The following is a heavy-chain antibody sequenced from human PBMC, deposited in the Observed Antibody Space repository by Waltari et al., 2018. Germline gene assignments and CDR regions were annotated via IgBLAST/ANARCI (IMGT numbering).Heavy chain of an antibody. V-gene: IGHV3-48*03. CDR1: GFTFSSYD. D-gene: IGHD3-3*01. CDR3: ARGGGSITICGVVSENMDV. CDR2: LCISGSTI. J-gene: IGHJ6*03. Sequence: EVQLVESGGGLVQPGGSLRLSCAASGFTFSSYDMNWVRKAPGKGLDWFSYLCISGSTIYYADSVKGRFTISRDNAKNSLYLQMNSLRAEDMAVYYCARGGGSITICGVVSENMDVWGKGTTVTVSS.